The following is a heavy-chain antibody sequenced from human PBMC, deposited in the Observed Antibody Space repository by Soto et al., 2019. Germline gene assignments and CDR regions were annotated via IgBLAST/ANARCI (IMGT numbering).Heavy chain of an antibody. CDR3: ARVSSFSSLRYFDL. V-gene: IGHV1-18*01. Sequence: QVQLVQSGAEVKKPGASVKVSCKASGYTFTRNGISWVRQAPGQGLEWVGWISAYNGNTTYAQKRQGRVTMTTDTSTSTAYMELRSLRSDDTAVYYCARVSSFSSLRYFDLWGRGILVTFSS. CDR2: ISAYNGNT. D-gene: IGHD1-26*01. J-gene: IGHJ2*01. CDR1: GYTFTRNG.